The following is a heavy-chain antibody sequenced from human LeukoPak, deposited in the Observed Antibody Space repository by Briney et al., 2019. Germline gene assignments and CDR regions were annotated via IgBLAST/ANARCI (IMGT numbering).Heavy chain of an antibody. CDR3: ARSRAAYGDIDY. CDR2: IYYSGST. J-gene: IGHJ4*02. Sequence: PSEILSLTCTVSGGSISSYYWSWIRQPPGKGLEWIGYIYYSGSTNYNPSLKSRVTISVDTSKNQFSLKLSSVTAADTAVYYCARSRAAYGDIDYWGQGTLVTVSS. CDR1: GGSISSYY. D-gene: IGHD4-17*01. V-gene: IGHV4-59*01.